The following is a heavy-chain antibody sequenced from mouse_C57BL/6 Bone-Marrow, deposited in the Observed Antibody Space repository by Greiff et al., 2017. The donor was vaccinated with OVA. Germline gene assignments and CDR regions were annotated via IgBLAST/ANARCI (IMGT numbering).Heavy chain of an antibody. Sequence: EVHLVESGGGLVKPGGSLKLSCAASGFTFSDYGMHWVRQAPEKGLEWVAYISSGSSTIYYADTVKGRFTISRDNAKNTLFLQMTSLRSEDTAMYYCARGRSLYAMDYWGQGTSVTVSS. D-gene: IGHD6-1*01. CDR3: ARGRSLYAMDY. CDR2: ISSGSSTI. CDR1: GFTFSDYG. V-gene: IGHV5-17*01. J-gene: IGHJ4*01.